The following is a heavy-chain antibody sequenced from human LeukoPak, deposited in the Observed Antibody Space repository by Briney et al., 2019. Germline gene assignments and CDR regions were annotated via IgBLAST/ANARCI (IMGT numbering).Heavy chain of an antibody. CDR2: IYTSGST. D-gene: IGHD3-10*01. V-gene: IGHV4-61*02. Sequence: PSETLSLTCTVSGGSISSGSYYWSWIRQPAGKGLEWIGRIYTSGSTNYNPSLKSRVTISVDTSKNQFSLKLSSVTAADTAVYYCARDGSGSYYNKGIDYWGQGTLVTVSS. CDR3: ARDGSGSYYNKGIDY. J-gene: IGHJ4*02. CDR1: GGSISSGSYY.